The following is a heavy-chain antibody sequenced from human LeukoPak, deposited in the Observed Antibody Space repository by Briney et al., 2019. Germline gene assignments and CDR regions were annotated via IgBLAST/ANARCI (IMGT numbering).Heavy chain of an antibody. Sequence: GGSLRLSCAASGFTFSNYAMSWVRQAPGEGLEWVSAIAVSGGSTYYADSVKGQFTISRDNSKNTLYLQMNSLRAEDTAVYYCAKKFGEVRSFDNWGQGTLVTVSS. V-gene: IGHV3-23*01. J-gene: IGHJ4*02. D-gene: IGHD3-10*01. CDR1: GFTFSNYA. CDR3: AKKFGEVRSFDN. CDR2: IAVSGGST.